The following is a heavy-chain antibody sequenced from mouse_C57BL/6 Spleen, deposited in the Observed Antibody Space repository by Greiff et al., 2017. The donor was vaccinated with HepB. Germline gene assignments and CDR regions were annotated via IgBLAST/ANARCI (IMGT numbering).Heavy chain of an antibody. Sequence: VQLQQSGPELVKPGASVKISCKASGYAFSSSWMNWVKQRPGKGLEWIGRIYPGDGDTNYNGKFKGKATLTADKSSSTAYMQLSSLTSEDSAVYFCARGLRGAMDYWGQRTSVTVSS. J-gene: IGHJ4*01. CDR2: IYPGDGDT. CDR3: ARGLRGAMDY. D-gene: IGHD1-1*01. CDR1: GYAFSSSW. V-gene: IGHV1-82*01.